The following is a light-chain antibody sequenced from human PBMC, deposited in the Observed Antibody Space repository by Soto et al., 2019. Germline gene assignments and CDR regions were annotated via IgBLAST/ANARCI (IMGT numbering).Light chain of an antibody. Sequence: QSPLTQPASVSGSPGQSITISCTGTSSDVGGYNYVSWYQQHPGKAPKLMIYEVSNRPSGVSNRSSGSKSGNTASLTISGLQAEDEDDYYCSSYTRSSTLVFGTGTNVTVL. CDR2: EVS. CDR1: SSDVGGYNY. V-gene: IGLV2-14*01. J-gene: IGLJ1*01. CDR3: SSYTRSSTLV.